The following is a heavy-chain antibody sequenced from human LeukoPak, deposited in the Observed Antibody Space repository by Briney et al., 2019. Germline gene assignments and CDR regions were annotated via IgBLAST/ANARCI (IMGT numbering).Heavy chain of an antibody. CDR2: INHSGSA. CDR3: PRGHSVSRGNYSYDSTGRFDY. Sequence: AETLSLTCAVYGGSISGYYWSWIRQPPGKGLEWIGEINHSGSANYNPSLKSRVAISVDTSKNQFSVKLSSVTAADTALYYCPRGHSVSRGNYSYDSTGRFDYWGQGTLVTVSS. D-gene: IGHD3-22*01. J-gene: IGHJ4*02. CDR1: GGSISGYY. V-gene: IGHV4-34*01.